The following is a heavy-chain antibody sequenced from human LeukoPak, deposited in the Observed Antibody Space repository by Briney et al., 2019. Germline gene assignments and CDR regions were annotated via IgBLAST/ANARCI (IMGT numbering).Heavy chain of an antibody. CDR2: INPSGGST. Sequence: GASVKVSCKASGYTFTSYYMHWVRQAPGQGLEWMGIINPSGGSTSYAQKFQGRVTMTRDTSTSTVYMELSSLRSEDTAVYYCARHGPLLWFGELFAFDYWGQGTLVTVSS. V-gene: IGHV1-46*01. D-gene: IGHD3-10*01. J-gene: IGHJ4*02. CDR3: ARHGPLLWFGELFAFDY. CDR1: GYTFTSYY.